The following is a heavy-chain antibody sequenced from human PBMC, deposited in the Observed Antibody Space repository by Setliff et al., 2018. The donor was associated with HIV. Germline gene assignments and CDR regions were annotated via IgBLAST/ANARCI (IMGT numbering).Heavy chain of an antibody. D-gene: IGHD1-26*01. Sequence: PSETLSLTCAVFGGSFTDYYWIWIRQPPGKGLEWIGEINHSGSTHYNPSLKSRFIISVDTSKNRFSLKVNSMAAADTAVYYCARGARLLAAYSDRWDYYYMAVWGKGTTVTVSS. V-gene: IGHV4-34*01. CDR3: ARGARLLAAYSDRWDYYYMAV. CDR2: INHSGST. CDR1: GGSFTDYY. J-gene: IGHJ6*03.